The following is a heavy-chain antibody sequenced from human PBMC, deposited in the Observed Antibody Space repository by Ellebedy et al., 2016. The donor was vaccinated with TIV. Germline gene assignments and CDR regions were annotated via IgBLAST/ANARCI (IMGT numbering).Heavy chain of an antibody. CDR1: GFTVSYTY. CDR3: ARRITGTYGDDALDI. V-gene: IGHV3-53*01. D-gene: IGHD1-20*01. Sequence: GGSLRLSCAASGFTVSYTYMSWVRQAPGKGLEWVSVIHTGGDTYYADSVKGRFTISRDSSKNTPYLQMNSLRAEDTAVYYCARRITGTYGDDALDIWGQGTMVTVSS. CDR2: IHTGGDT. J-gene: IGHJ3*02.